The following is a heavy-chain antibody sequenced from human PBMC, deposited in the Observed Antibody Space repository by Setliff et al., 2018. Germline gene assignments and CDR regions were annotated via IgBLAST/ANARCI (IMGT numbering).Heavy chain of an antibody. CDR1: GYTFINSV. D-gene: IGHD3-22*01. CDR2: INTNNGAT. V-gene: IGHV1-18*01. J-gene: IGHJ4*02. CDR3: ARINFYVSSGHYYAPDY. Sequence: ASVKVSCKASGYTFINSVISWVQQAPGQGLEWMGYINTNNGATYYAHKVQGRVAMTTDTSTSTAYMELRSLRSDDSAVYYCARINFYVSSGHYYAPDYWGQGTLVTVSS.